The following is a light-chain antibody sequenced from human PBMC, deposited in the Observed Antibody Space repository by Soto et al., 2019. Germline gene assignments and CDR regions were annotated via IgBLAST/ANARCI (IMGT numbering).Light chain of an antibody. V-gene: IGKV1-5*03. J-gene: IGKJ1*01. Sequence: DIQMTQSPSTLSASVGDTVTITCRASESISIWLDWYQQKPGKAPNLLINKASSLQSEVPSRFSGSGSGTEFTLTVPSLQPDDFGVSYCQQYKSSSTFGQGPKVGIK. CDR3: QQYKSSST. CDR2: KAS. CDR1: ESISIW.